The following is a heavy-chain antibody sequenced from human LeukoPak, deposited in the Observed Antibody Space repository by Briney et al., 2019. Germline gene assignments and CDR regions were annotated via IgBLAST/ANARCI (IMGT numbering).Heavy chain of an antibody. CDR2: IYHSGGT. V-gene: IGHV4-4*02. J-gene: IGHJ6*03. CDR1: GGSISSSNW. D-gene: IGHD5-18*01. CDR3: ARGRHGYSYGQNYYYYMGV. Sequence: PSGTLSLTCAVSGGSISSSNWWSWVRQPPGKGLEWIGEIYHSGGTNYNPSLKSRVTISVDTSKNQFSLKLSSVTAADTAVYYCARGRHGYSYGQNYYYYMGVWGKGTTVTVSS.